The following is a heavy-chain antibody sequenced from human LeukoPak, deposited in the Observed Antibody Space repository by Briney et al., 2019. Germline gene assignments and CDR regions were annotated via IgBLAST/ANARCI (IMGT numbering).Heavy chain of an antibody. V-gene: IGHV4-34*01. CDR3: ARDFSSSSSVYYYYYMDV. CDR2: INHSGSS. J-gene: IGHJ6*03. Sequence: SETLSLTCGVYGGSLSGCYWTWIRQPPGKGLEWIGEINHSGSSDYNPSLKSRVTISVDTSKNQFSLKLSSVTAADTAVYYCARDFSSSSSVYYYYYMDVWGKGTTVTVSS. CDR1: GGSLSGCY. D-gene: IGHD6-6*01.